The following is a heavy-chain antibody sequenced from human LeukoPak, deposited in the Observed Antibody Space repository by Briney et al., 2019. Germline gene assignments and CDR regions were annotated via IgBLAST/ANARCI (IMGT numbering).Heavy chain of an antibody. CDR3: AKEVRVVTAILYFDH. Sequence: GGSLRLSCAASGFSFSSNDMHWVRQAPGKGLECVAFIRYDGSHEHYIESVKGRFTVSRDNSKNTLYLQMNSLRVDDTAVYFCAKEVRVVTAILYFDHWGQGSLVTVSS. V-gene: IGHV3-30*02. J-gene: IGHJ4*01. CDR2: IRYDGSHE. D-gene: IGHD2-21*02. CDR1: GFSFSSND.